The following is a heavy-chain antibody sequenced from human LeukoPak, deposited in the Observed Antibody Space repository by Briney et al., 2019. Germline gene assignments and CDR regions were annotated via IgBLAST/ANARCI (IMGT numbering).Heavy chain of an antibody. D-gene: IGHD3-10*01. CDR2: IYYSGST. J-gene: IGHJ4*02. V-gene: IGHV4-39*07. Sequence: SETLSLTCTVSGGSISSSSYYWGWIRQPPGKGLEWIGSIYYSGSTYYNPSHKSRVTISLDTSRNQFSLNLDSVTAADTAVYYCARGYMVRGVIITSYYFDYWGQGTLVTVSS. CDR3: ARGYMVRGVIITSYYFDY. CDR1: GGSISSSSYY.